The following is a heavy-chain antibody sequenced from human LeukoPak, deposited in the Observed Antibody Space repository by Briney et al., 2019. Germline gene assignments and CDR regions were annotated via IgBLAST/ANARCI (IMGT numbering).Heavy chain of an antibody. V-gene: IGHV3-7*01. Sequence: GGSLRLSCAASGFTFSSYWMSWVRQAPGKGLEWVANIKQDGSEKYYVDSVKGRFTISRDNAKNSLYLQMNSLRAEDTAVYYCAKGRGFGELSWYHGMDVWGQGTTVTVSS. D-gene: IGHD3-10*01. CDR2: IKQDGSEK. CDR3: AKGRGFGELSWYHGMDV. CDR1: GFTFSSYW. J-gene: IGHJ6*02.